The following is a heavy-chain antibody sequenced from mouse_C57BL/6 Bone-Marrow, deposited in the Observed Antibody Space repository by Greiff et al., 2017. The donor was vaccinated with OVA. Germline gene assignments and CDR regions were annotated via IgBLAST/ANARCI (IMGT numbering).Heavy chain of an antibody. Sequence: VKLMESGAELVRPGSSVKLSCKASGYTFTSYWMHWVKQRPIQGLEWIGNIDPSDSETHYNQKFKDKATLTVDKSSSTAYMQLSSLTSEDSAVYYCAREGIYYGNYWYFDVWGTGTTVTVSA. CDR2: IDPSDSET. D-gene: IGHD2-1*01. V-gene: IGHV1-52*01. CDR3: AREGIYYGNYWYFDV. J-gene: IGHJ1*03. CDR1: GYTFTSYW.